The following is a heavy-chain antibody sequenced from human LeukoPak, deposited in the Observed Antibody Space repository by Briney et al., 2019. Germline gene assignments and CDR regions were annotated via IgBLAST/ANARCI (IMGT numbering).Heavy chain of an antibody. D-gene: IGHD3-22*01. CDR3: ASGLPYYDPTAGYFDY. J-gene: IGHJ4*02. CDR2: INAGNGNT. CDR1: GYTFTSYA. Sequence: ASVKVSCKASGYTFTSYAMHWVRQAPGQRLEWMGWINAGNGNTKYSQKFQGRVTITRDTSASTAYMELSSLRSEDTAVYYCASGLPYYDPTAGYFDYWGQGTLVTVSS. V-gene: IGHV1-3*01.